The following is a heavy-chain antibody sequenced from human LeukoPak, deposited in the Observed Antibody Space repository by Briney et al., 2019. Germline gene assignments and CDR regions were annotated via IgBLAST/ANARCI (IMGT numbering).Heavy chain of an antibody. CDR3: AREYYDILTGYSFGY. CDR1: GGSISSSSYY. D-gene: IGHD3-9*01. V-gene: IGHV4-39*01. J-gene: IGHJ4*02. Sequence: SETLSLTCTVSGGSISSSSYYWGWIRQPPGKGLEWIGSIYYSGRTYYNPSLKSRVTISVDTSKNQFSLKLSSVTAADTAVYYCAREYYDILTGYSFGYWGQGTLVTVSS. CDR2: IYYSGRT.